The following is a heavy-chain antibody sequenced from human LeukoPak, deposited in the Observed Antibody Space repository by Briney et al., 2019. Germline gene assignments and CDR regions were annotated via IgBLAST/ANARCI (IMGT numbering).Heavy chain of an antibody. CDR1: GYIFTNYW. Sequence: PGESLRISCKASGYIFTNYWIGWVRQMPGKGLEWMGIIYPGDPDTRYSPSFQGQVTISADESISTAYLQWSSLEALDTAMYYCARVGCSSTTCSTLFDYWGQGTLVTVSS. D-gene: IGHD2-2*01. CDR3: ARVGCSSTTCSTLFDY. CDR2: IYPGDPDT. J-gene: IGHJ4*02. V-gene: IGHV5-51*01.